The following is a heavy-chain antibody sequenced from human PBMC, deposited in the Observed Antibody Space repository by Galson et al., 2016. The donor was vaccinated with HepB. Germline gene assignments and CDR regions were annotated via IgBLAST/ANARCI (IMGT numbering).Heavy chain of an antibody. CDR3: AKDISDFDGIDI. Sequence: SLRLSCAASGFTFDDYAMHWVRQVPGKGLEWVSGITWNSGSIGYVDSVKGRFTISRDNAKNSLYLQMNSLKAEDTALYYCAKDISDFDGIDIWGQGTMVTVSS. CDR2: ITWNSGSI. CDR1: GFTFDDYA. J-gene: IGHJ3*02. D-gene: IGHD3-3*01. V-gene: IGHV3-9*01.